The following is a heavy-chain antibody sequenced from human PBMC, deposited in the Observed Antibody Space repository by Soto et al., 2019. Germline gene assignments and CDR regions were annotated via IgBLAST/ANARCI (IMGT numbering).Heavy chain of an antibody. D-gene: IGHD2-21*01. CDR3: ARGGRLFRGSLDP. Sequence: QVQLQQWGAGLLKPSETLSLTCAVYGGSISNGYWNWFRQPPGKGLEWIGEINHNTNTIYNPSLTRRVTISVDTTKNPFSLKLTSVTAADTAVYYCARGGRLFRGSLDPWGQGTLVTVSS. CDR2: INHNTNT. CDR1: GGSISNGY. J-gene: IGHJ5*02. V-gene: IGHV4-34*01.